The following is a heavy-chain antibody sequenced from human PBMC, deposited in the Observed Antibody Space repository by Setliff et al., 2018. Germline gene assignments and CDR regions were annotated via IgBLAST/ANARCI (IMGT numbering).Heavy chain of an antibody. CDR1: GGSISSDY. CDR3: ARGDSSGNNYPVLDY. Sequence: PSETLSLTCNVSGGSISSDYWSWIRQPPGKALEWIGYFYHSASSNYNPSLKGRVTISVDTSKNQFSLKLSAVTAADTAVYCCARGDSSGNNYPVLDYWGQGILVTVSS. CDR2: FYHSASS. V-gene: IGHV4-59*08. D-gene: IGHD1-26*01. J-gene: IGHJ4*02.